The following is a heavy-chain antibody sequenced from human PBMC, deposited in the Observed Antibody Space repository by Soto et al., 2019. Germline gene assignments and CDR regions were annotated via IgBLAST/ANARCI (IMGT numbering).Heavy chain of an antibody. Sequence: PGGSLRLSCAASGFTFSDYYMSWIRQAPGKGLEWVSYISSSGSTIYYADSVKGRFTISRDNAKNSLYLQMNSLRAEDTAVYYCATHNWNDAEVIDYWGQGTLVTVSS. V-gene: IGHV3-11*01. D-gene: IGHD1-20*01. J-gene: IGHJ4*02. CDR3: ATHNWNDAEVIDY. CDR1: GFTFSDYY. CDR2: ISSSGSTI.